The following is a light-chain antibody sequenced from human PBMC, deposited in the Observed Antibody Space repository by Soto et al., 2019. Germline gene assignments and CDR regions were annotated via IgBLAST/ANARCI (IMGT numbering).Light chain of an antibody. Sequence: DIPMTQSPSTLSASVGDTVTITCRASKTIRRWLAWYQQKPGKAPRLLIYTASTLESGVPSRFSASGSGTEFTLTISSLHPDDFATYYCQEYNNYWTFCQGTKVEVK. V-gene: IGKV1-5*01. CDR2: TAS. CDR3: QEYNNYWT. CDR1: KTIRRW. J-gene: IGKJ1*01.